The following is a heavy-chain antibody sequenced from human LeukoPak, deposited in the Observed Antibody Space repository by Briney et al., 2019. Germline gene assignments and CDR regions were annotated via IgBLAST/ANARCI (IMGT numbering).Heavy chain of an antibody. CDR2: LSGSGGST. D-gene: IGHD3-22*01. CDR1: GFPFSNYW. J-gene: IGHJ6*03. V-gene: IGHV3-23*01. CDR3: AKGGRPYYDSRRGYMDV. Sequence: GGSLRLSCADSGFPFSNYWMSWVRPAPGEGLEWVSALSGSGGSTYYADSVKGWFTISRDNSKSTLYLQMNSLRAEDTAVYYCAKGGRPYYDSRRGYMDVWGKGTTVTVSS.